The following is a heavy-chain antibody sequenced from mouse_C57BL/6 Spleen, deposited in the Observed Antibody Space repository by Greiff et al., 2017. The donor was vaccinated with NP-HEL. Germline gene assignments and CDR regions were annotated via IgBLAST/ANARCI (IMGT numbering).Heavy chain of an antibody. Sequence: VQLQQSGPELVKPGASVKISCKASGYTFTDYYMNWVKQSHGKSLEWIGDINPNNGGTSYNQKFKGKATLTVDKSSSTAYMELRSLTSEDSAVYYCASYKDAMDYWGQGSSVTVSS. D-gene: IGHD1-3*01. V-gene: IGHV1-26*01. CDR2: INPNNGGT. CDR1: GYTFTDYY. CDR3: ASYKDAMDY. J-gene: IGHJ4*01.